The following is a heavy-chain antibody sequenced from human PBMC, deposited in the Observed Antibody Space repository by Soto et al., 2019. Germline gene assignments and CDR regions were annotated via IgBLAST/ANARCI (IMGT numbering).Heavy chain of an antibody. J-gene: IGHJ4*02. D-gene: IGHD3-10*01. Sequence: GGSLRLSCVASGFSFSSYEMNWVRQAPGKGLEWVSFISSSGTTIYYADSVKGRFTISRDNAKNSLYLQMNSLRAEDTAVYYCVYGYYFDYGGQGTLVTVS. V-gene: IGHV3-48*03. CDR3: VYGYYFDY. CDR2: ISSSGTTI. CDR1: GFSFSSYE.